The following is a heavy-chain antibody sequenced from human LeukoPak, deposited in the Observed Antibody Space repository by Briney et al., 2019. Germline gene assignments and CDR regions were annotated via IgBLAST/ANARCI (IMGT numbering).Heavy chain of an antibody. CDR2: TNPNSGKT. Sequence: GASVKVSCKASGYTFTSSDINWVRQAPGQGLEWMGWTNPNSGKTGYARKFQGRVTMTKNTSISTAYMEVSSLGYDDTAIYYCARGRPGLASAGTYDFWGKGTLITVSS. CDR3: ARGRPGLASAGTYDF. D-gene: IGHD6-13*01. CDR1: GYTFTSSD. J-gene: IGHJ4*02. V-gene: IGHV1-8*01.